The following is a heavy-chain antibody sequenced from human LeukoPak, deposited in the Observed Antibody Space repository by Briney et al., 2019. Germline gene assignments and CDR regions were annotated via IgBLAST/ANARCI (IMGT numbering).Heavy chain of an antibody. V-gene: IGHV2-5*01. CDR1: GFSLSTTGVG. CDR3: AHRGGR. Sequence: KESGPTLLKPTQTLTLTCTFSGFSLSTTGVGVGWFRQPPGKALEWLALIYWNDDKRYSPSLKNRHTITKDTSKNQVVLRMSNMDLVDRATYYCAHRGGRWGQGTLVTVSS. D-gene: IGHD3-16*01. CDR2: IYWNDDK. J-gene: IGHJ4*02.